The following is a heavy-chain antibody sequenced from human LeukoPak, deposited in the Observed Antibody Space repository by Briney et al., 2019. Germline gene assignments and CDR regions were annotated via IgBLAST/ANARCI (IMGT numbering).Heavy chain of an antibody. D-gene: IGHD2-15*01. CDR1: GFTFDDYA. J-gene: IGHJ4*02. CDR3: ARDPPGYCSGGSCYSRKYYFDY. Sequence: LPGRSLRLSCAASGFTFDDYAIRWVRHAARKGREWGSGISWDIGSIGYADSVKGRFTISRDNAKNSLYLQMNSLRAEDTAVYYCARDPPGYCSGGSCYSRKYYFDYWAQGTLVTVSS. CDR2: ISWDIGSI. V-gene: IGHV3-9*01.